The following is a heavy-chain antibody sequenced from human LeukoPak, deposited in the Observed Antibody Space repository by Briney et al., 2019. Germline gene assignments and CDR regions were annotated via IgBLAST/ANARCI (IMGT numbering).Heavy chain of an antibody. D-gene: IGHD6-19*01. J-gene: IGHJ4*02. CDR1: GFTFSNFA. CDR2: ISGSGGST. CDR3: AKERGGSVAGTQFDY. V-gene: IGHV3-23*01. Sequence: GGSLRLSCAASGFTFSNFAVSWVRQAPGKGLEWVSAISGSGGSTYYADSVKGRFTISRDNSKNTLYLQMNSLRAEDTAVYYCAKERGGSVAGTQFDYWGQGTLVTVSS.